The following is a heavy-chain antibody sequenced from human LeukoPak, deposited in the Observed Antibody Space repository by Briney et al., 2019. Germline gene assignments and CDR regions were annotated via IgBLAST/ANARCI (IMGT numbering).Heavy chain of an antibody. CDR1: GYSFTSYW. V-gene: IGHV5-51*01. CDR2: IYPGDSDT. CDR3: ARPACSSTSCYAFDI. J-gene: IGHJ3*02. Sequence: GESLKISCKGSGYSFTSYWIGWVRQMPGKGLEWMGIIYPGDSDTRYSPSFQGQVTISADKSISTAYLQWSSLRASDTATYYCARPACSSTSCYAFDIWGQGTMVTVSS. D-gene: IGHD2-2*01.